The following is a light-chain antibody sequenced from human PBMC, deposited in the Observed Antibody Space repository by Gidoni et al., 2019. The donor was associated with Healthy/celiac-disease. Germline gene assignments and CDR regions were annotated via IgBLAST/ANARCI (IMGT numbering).Light chain of an antibody. Sequence: DIQKTHSPSSLSASVGDRVTITCRASQSISSYLNWYQQKPGKAPKLLIYAASGLQSGVPSRFSGSGSGTDFTLTISSLQPEDVATYYCQQSYSTPLTFGGGTKVEIK. J-gene: IGKJ4*01. CDR3: QQSYSTPLT. V-gene: IGKV1-39*01. CDR2: AAS. CDR1: QSISSY.